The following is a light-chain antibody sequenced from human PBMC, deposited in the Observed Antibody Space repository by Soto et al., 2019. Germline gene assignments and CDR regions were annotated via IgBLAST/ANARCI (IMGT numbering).Light chain of an antibody. CDR2: WAS. J-gene: IGKJ4*01. CDR1: QSLLFSSNNKNY. CDR3: QQYYSTPLS. Sequence: DIVMTQSPDSLAVFLGERATINCKSSQSLLFSSNNKNYLDWSQQKGGQPPKLLIYWASTRESGVPDRFRGSGSGTDFTLTITSLQAEDVALYYCQQYYSTPLSLGGGTKVDIK. V-gene: IGKV4-1*01.